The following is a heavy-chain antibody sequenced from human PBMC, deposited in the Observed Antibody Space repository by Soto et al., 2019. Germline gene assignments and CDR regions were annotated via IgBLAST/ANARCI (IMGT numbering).Heavy chain of an antibody. CDR3: AQLSCNSSTCYFPGWFDP. Sequence: TLSLTCTVSGDCISGGASFWSWIRQPPGKGLEWIANVYYSGSSYYNPSLKSRLTISVDTTKNQFSLQLKSMTAADTAVYYCAQLSCNSSTCYFPGWFDPWGQGTLVTVSS. CDR1: GDCISGGASF. J-gene: IGHJ5*02. V-gene: IGHV4-30-4*01. CDR2: VYYSGSS. D-gene: IGHD2-2*01.